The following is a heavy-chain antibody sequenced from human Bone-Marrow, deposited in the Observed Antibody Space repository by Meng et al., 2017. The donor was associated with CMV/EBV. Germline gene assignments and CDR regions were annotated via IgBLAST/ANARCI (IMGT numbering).Heavy chain of an antibody. CDR1: GFTFSSYS. Sequence: GGSLRLSCAASGFTFSSYSMNWVRQAPGKGLEWVSSISSSSSYIYYADSVKGRFTISRDNAKNSLYLQMNSLRAEDTAVYYCARESYYDFWSGYSGSNYYYGMDVWGQGTTVTFSS. CDR2: ISSSSSYI. D-gene: IGHD3-3*01. J-gene: IGHJ6*02. CDR3: ARESYYDFWSGYSGSNYYYGMDV. V-gene: IGHV3-21*01.